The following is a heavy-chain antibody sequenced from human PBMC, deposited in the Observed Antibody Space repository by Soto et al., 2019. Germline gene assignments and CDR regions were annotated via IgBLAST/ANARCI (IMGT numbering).Heavy chain of an antibody. V-gene: IGHV3-33*01. CDR2: IWFDGSYK. Sequence: PGGSLRLSCAASGFSFGSYGMHWVRQAPGKGLEWVAVIWFDGSYKYYTDSVKGRFTISRDNSKNTLYLQMNSLRAEDTAVYYCARAKSLYGSGSYSLDYWGQGTLVTVSS. J-gene: IGHJ4*02. CDR3: ARAKSLYGSGSYSLDY. D-gene: IGHD3-10*01. CDR1: GFSFGSYG.